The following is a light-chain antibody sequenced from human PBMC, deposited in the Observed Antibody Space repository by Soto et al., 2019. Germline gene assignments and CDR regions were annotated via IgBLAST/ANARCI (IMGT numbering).Light chain of an antibody. CDR2: SNN. V-gene: IGLV1-44*01. Sequence: QPVLTQPPSASGTPGQRVTISCSGSRSNIGSNTVNWYQQLPGTAPKLLIYSNNQRPSGAPDRFSGSKSGTSASLAISGLQSEDEADYYCAAWDDSLNGVVFGGGTKLTVL. CDR3: AAWDDSLNGVV. CDR1: RSNIGSNT. J-gene: IGLJ2*01.